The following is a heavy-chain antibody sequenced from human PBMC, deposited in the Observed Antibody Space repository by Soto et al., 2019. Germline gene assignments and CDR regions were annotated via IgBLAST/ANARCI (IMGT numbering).Heavy chain of an antibody. CDR3: VKGSADRPEGNWFDP. D-gene: IGHD2-2*01. CDR1: GVNFRNFA. J-gene: IGHJ5*02. Sequence: GGSLRLSCTASGVNFRNFAMTWVRQAPGKGLEWVSAITGGGITTYFADFVEGRFTISRDNSKNTLYLEMNSLRAEDSAVYYCVKGSADRPEGNWFDPRTQGTLVTVSA. CDR2: ITGGGITT. V-gene: IGHV3-23*01.